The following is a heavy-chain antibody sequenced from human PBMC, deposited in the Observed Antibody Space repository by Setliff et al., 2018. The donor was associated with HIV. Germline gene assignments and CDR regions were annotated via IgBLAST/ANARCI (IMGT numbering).Heavy chain of an antibody. V-gene: IGHV4-39*01. Sequence: SETLSLTCTVSGASIGRRSDCWGWIRQPPGKGLEWIGSFYYSWNTYYNPSLKSRVTISVDTSKNQFSLKLSSVTAADTAVYYCARQVTVVGYFETAAGSFNYWGPGTLVTVSS. CDR1: GASIGRRSDC. J-gene: IGHJ4*02. CDR3: ARQVTVVGYFETAAGSFNY. D-gene: IGHD2-21*01. CDR2: FYYSWNT.